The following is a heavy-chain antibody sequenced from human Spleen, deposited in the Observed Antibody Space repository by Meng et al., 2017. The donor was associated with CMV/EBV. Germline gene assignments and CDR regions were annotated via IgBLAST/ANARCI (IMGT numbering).Heavy chain of an antibody. CDR1: GYTFSSYG. V-gene: IGHV3-33*01. J-gene: IGHJ4*02. Sequence: GGSLRLSCVASGYTFSSYGMHWVRQAPGKGLEWVAGVWSDGSNENYADSVKGRFTISRDNSKNALYLQMNSLRAEDTAVYYCARDYYDSSGYHPGDYWGQGTLVTISS. CDR2: VWSDGSNE. D-gene: IGHD3-22*01. CDR3: ARDYYDSSGYHPGDY.